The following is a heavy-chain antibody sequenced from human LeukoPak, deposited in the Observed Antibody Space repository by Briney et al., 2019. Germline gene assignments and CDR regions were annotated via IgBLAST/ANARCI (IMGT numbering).Heavy chain of an antibody. CDR2: IYHSGST. Sequence: PSETLSLTCAVSGYSISSGYYWGWIRQPPGKRMEWIGSIYHSGSTYYNLSLKSRVTISVDTSKNQFSLKLSSVTAADTAVYYCARRWGYVSWGYDSSGYYYGNWGQGTLVTVSS. CDR1: GYSISSGYY. D-gene: IGHD3-22*01. V-gene: IGHV4-38-2*01. CDR3: ARRWGYVSWGYDSSGYYYGN. J-gene: IGHJ4*02.